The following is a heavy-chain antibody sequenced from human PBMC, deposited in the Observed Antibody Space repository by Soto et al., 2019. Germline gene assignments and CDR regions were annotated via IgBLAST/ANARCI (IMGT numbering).Heavy chain of an antibody. J-gene: IGHJ6*02. CDR3: ARHPCGDYDDMHV. V-gene: IGHV5-51*01. CDR1: GYSFTNYW. Sequence: PGESLKISCKGSGYSFTNYWIGWVRQMPGKGLEWMGIIYPGDSDTRYSPSFQGQVTISADKSIGTAYLQWSSLKASDTAMYYCARHPCGDYDDMHVWGQGTTVTVSS. D-gene: IGHD4-17*01. CDR2: IYPGDSDT.